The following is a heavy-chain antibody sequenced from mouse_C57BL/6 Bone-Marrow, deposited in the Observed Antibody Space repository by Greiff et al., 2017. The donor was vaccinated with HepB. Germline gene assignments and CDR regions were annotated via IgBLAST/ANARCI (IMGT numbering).Heavy chain of an antibody. J-gene: IGHJ2*01. Sequence: QVTLKVSGPGILQPSQTLSLTCSFSGFSLSTFGMGVGWMRQTSGKGLEWLAHIWWDDDKYYNPALKSQLTISKDTSKNQVFLKIANVYTADTSTYYSARVANWPYFDYWGQGTTLTVSS. CDR1: GFSLSTFGMG. CDR3: ARVANWPYFDY. D-gene: IGHD4-1*01. V-gene: IGHV8-8*01. CDR2: IWWDDDK.